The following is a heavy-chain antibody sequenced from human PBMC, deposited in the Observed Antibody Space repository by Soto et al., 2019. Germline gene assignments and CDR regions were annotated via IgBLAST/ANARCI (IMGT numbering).Heavy chain of an antibody. J-gene: IGHJ3*02. CDR2: IYFRGNT. CDR3: AREGGYYDSSGYLSRGAFDI. Sequence: QVQLLESGPGLVKPSQTLSLTCSVSGCSINSIDYYWTWIRQHPGKGLEWSGNIYFRGNTYYNPSLEGRITIPLDTSQNHFHLNLSSVTDADTAVYYCAREGGYYDSSGYLSRGAFDIWGQGTEVTVS. D-gene: IGHD3-22*01. CDR1: GCSINSIDYY. V-gene: IGHV4-31*03.